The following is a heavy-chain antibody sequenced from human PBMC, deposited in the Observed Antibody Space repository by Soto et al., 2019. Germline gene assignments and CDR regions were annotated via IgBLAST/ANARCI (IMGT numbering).Heavy chain of an antibody. J-gene: IGHJ3*02. CDR3: ARVRLGSGSYYVSAFDI. V-gene: IGHV4-61*01. CDR2: IYYSGST. D-gene: IGHD1-26*01. CDR1: GGSVSSGSYY. Sequence: SETLSLTCTVSGGSVSSGSYYWSWIRQPPGKGLEWIGYIYYSGSTNYNPSLKSRVTISVDTSKNQFSLKLSSVTAADTAVYYCARVRLGSGSYYVSAFDIWGQGTMVT.